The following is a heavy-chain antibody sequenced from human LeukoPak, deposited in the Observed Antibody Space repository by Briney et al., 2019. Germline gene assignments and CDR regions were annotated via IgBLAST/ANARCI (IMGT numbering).Heavy chain of an antibody. Sequence: GGSLRLSCAAIGFTVSSNYMCWVRQAPGKGLEWVSVIYSGENTYYADSVKGRFTISRDNAKNSLYLQMNSLRAEDTAVYYCAGSTLDAFDIWGQGTMVTVSS. CDR1: GFTVSSNY. CDR3: AGSTLDAFDI. V-gene: IGHV3-53*01. CDR2: IYSGENT. J-gene: IGHJ3*02.